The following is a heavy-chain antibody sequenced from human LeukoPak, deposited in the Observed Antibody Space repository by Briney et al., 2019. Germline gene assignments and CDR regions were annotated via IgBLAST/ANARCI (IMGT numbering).Heavy chain of an antibody. CDR2: ISGSGGST. Sequence: GGSLRLSCAASGFTFSSYAMSWVRQAPGKGLEWVSAISGSGGSTYYADSVKGRLTISRDNSKNTLYLQMNSLRAEDTAVYYCAKASVPDILNWFDPWGQGTLVTVSS. D-gene: IGHD2-15*01. CDR3: AKASVPDILNWFDP. V-gene: IGHV3-23*01. J-gene: IGHJ5*02. CDR1: GFTFSSYA.